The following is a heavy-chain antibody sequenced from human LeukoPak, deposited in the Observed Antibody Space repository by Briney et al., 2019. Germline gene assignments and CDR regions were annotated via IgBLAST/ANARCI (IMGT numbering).Heavy chain of an antibody. Sequence: SETLSLTCIVSGGSISTSYYWGWIRQPPGKGLEWIGNIYFRGTTYYNPSLKSRVTISVDTSKNQFSQRLNSVTAADTAMYYCARDSGGGYPFHWGQGTLVTVSS. D-gene: IGHD1-26*01. CDR1: GGSISTSYY. V-gene: IGHV4-39*07. J-gene: IGHJ4*02. CDR2: IYFRGTT. CDR3: ARDSGGGYPFH.